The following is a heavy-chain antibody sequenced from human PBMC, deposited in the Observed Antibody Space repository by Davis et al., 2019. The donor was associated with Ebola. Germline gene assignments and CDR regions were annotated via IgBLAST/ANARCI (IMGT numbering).Heavy chain of an antibody. V-gene: IGHV2-5*02. D-gene: IGHD3/OR15-3a*01. CDR2: IYWDDGK. J-gene: IGHJ4*02. Sequence: SGPTLVKPTQTLTLTCTLSGFSISSSGEGVGWIRQPPGKALEWLAVIYWDDGKEYSPRLRSRLTIAKDTSKNQVILTMTNVDPVDTATYFCAHQNYVENYVYWSRLAYWGQGILVTVSS. CDR1: GFSISSSGEG. CDR3: AHQNYVENYVYWSRLAY.